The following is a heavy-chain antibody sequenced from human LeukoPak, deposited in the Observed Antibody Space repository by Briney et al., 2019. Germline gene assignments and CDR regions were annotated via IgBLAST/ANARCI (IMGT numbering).Heavy chain of an antibody. D-gene: IGHD3-16*02. Sequence: SETLSLTCAVYGGSFSGYYWSWSWIRQPPEKGLEWIGEINHSGSTNYNPSLKSRVTISVDTSKNQFSLKLSSVTAADTAVYYCARSLSLWFRSQNDAFDIWGQGTMVTVSS. J-gene: IGHJ3*02. CDR1: GGSFSGYY. V-gene: IGHV4-34*01. CDR2: INHSGST. CDR3: ARSLSLWFRSQNDAFDI.